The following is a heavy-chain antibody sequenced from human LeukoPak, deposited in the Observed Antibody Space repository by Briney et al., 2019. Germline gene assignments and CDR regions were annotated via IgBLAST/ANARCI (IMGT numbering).Heavy chain of an antibody. Sequence: PGGSLRLSCAASGFTFSGHWMSWVRQAMGKGLECVAKIKEDGSEKHYVDSVKGRFTISRDNTKNSLYLQMNSLRAEDTAVYYCARDYTGGWNDYWGQGTLVIVSS. CDR1: GFTFSGHW. D-gene: IGHD7-27*01. CDR3: ARDYTGGWNDY. V-gene: IGHV3-7*01. CDR2: IKEDGSEK. J-gene: IGHJ4*02.